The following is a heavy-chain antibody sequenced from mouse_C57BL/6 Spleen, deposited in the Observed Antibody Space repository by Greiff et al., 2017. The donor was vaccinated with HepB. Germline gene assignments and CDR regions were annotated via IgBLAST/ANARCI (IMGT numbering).Heavy chain of an antibody. V-gene: IGHV5-4*01. CDR3: ARKGRNYYGNYDDMDY. CDR1: GFTFSSYA. CDR2: ISDGGSYT. D-gene: IGHD2-1*01. Sequence: EVQGVESGGGLVKPGGSLKLSCAASGFTFSSYAMSWVRQTPEKRLEWVATISDGGSYTYYPDNVKGRFTISRDNAKNNLYLQMSHLKSEDTAMYYCARKGRNYYGNYDDMDYWGQGTSVTVSS. J-gene: IGHJ4*01.